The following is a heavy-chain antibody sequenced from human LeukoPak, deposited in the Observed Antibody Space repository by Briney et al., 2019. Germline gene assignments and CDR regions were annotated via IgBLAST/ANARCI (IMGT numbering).Heavy chain of an antibody. J-gene: IGHJ6*02. V-gene: IGHV3-48*01. CDR3: ARVGMGGSGPYGMDV. Sequence: GGSLRLSCAASGFTFSSYSMNWVRQAPGKGLEWVSYISGSSSTIYYADSVKGRFTISRDNAKISLYLQMSSLRAEDTAVYYCARVGMGGSGPYGMDVWGQGTTVTVSS. D-gene: IGHD1-26*01. CDR2: ISGSSSTI. CDR1: GFTFSSYS.